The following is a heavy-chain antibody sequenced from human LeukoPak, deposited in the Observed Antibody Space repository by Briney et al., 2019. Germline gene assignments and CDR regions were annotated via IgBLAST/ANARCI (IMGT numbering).Heavy chain of an antibody. Sequence: SETLSLTCTVSGGSISSSSYYWGWIRQPPGKGLEWIGSIYYSGSTYYNPSLKSRVTISVDTSKNQFSLKLSSVTAADTAVYYCARKYYYDSSGYYHYWGQGTLVTVSS. CDR3: ARKYYYDSSGYYHY. J-gene: IGHJ4*02. CDR1: GGSISSSSYY. D-gene: IGHD3-22*01. V-gene: IGHV4-39*07. CDR2: IYYSGST.